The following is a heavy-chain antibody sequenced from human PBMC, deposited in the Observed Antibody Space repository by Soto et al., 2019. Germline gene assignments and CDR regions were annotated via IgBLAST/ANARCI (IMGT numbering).Heavy chain of an antibody. V-gene: IGHV4-31*03. J-gene: IGHJ5*02. CDR2: TYYSGST. CDR1: GGSISSGGYY. Sequence: PSETLSLTCTVSGGSISSGGYYWSWIRQHPGKGLEWIGYTYYSGSTYYNPSLKSRVTISVDTSKNQFSLKLSSVTAADTAVYYCARSSGGLNWFDPWGQGTLVTVSS. D-gene: IGHD2-15*01. CDR3: ARSSGGLNWFDP.